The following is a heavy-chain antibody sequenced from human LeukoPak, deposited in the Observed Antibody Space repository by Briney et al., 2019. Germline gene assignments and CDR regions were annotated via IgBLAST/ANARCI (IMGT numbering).Heavy chain of an antibody. Sequence: ASVKVSCKASGYTFNSYGISWVRQAPGQGLEWMGWISAYNGNTNYAQKLQGRVTMTTDTSTSTAYMELRSLRSDDTALYYCTRCTYYYDSSGYYMYPPFDYWGQGTLVTVSS. CDR1: GYTFNSYG. V-gene: IGHV1-18*01. CDR3: TRCTYYYDSSGYYMYPPFDY. CDR2: ISAYNGNT. J-gene: IGHJ4*02. D-gene: IGHD3-22*01.